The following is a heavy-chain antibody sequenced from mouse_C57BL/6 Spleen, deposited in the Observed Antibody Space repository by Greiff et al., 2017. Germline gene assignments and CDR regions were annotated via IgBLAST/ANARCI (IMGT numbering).Heavy chain of an antibody. J-gene: IGHJ2*01. CDR1: GYTFTSYW. CDR2: INPSNGGT. V-gene: IGHV1-53*01. Sequence: QVQLKQPGTELVKPGASVKLSCKASGYTFTSYWMHWVKQRPGQGLEWIGNINPSNGGTNYNEKFKSKATLTVDKSSTTANMQLSSLTSDDSAVYYCARGGSNYVFFDYWGQGTTLTVSS. D-gene: IGHD1-1*01. CDR3: ARGGSNYVFFDY.